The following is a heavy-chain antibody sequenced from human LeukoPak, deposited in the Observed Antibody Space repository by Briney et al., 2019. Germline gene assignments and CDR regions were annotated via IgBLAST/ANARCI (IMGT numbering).Heavy chain of an antibody. V-gene: IGHV4-4*07. J-gene: IGHJ5*02. CDR3: ARSSYIAWFDP. Sequence: SETLSLTGTVSGGSISSYDWSWIPQPAGKGLEWVGLFYTSGSTNYNPSLQGRVTMSVDTSKNHFSLKLSSVTAADTAVYYCARSSYIAWFDPWGQGNLVTVSS. CDR1: GGSISSYD. D-gene: IGHD3-16*01. CDR2: FYTSGST.